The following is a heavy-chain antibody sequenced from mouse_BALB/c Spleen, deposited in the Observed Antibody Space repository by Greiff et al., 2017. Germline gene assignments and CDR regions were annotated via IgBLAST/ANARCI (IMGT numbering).Heavy chain of an antibody. V-gene: IGHV5-9-3*01. CDR2: ISSGGSYT. J-gene: IGHJ1*01. CDR3: ARQAYGSSYGYFDV. Sequence: EVQGVESGGGLVKPGGSLKLSCAASGFTFSSYAMSWVRQTPEKRLEWVATISSGGSYTYYPDSVKGRFTISRDNAKNTLYLQMSSLRSEDTAMYYCARQAYGSSYGYFDVWGAGTTVTVSS. CDR1: GFTFSSYA. D-gene: IGHD1-1*01.